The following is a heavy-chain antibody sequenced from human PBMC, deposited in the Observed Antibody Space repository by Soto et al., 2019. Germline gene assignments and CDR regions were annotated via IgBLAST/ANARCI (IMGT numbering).Heavy chain of an antibody. Sequence: QVHLVQSGAEVKKPGASVKVSCKASGYTFTSYGISWVRQAPGQGLEWMGWISAYNGNTNYAQKLQGRVTMTTDTSTIIAYMELRSLRSDDTAVYYCARGLRDRIAAAGYSPYKRGHGYYYYYGMDVWGQGTTVTVSS. CDR2: ISAYNGNT. CDR3: ARGLRDRIAAAGYSPYKRGHGYYYYYGMDV. J-gene: IGHJ6*02. V-gene: IGHV1-18*01. CDR1: GYTFTSYG. D-gene: IGHD6-13*01.